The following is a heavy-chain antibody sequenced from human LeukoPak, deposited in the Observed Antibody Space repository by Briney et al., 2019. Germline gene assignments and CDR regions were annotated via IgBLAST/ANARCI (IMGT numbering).Heavy chain of an antibody. D-gene: IGHD2-21*02. CDR2: ISYDGSNK. J-gene: IGHJ4*02. CDR3: AKGYCGGDCPIDY. CDR1: GFTFSSYG. V-gene: IGHV3-30*18. Sequence: PGGSLRLSCAASGFTFSSYGMHWVRQAPGKGLEWVAVISYDGSNKYYADSVKGRFTISRDNSKNTLYLQMNSLITEDTAVYYCAKGYCGGDCPIDYWGQGTLVTVSS.